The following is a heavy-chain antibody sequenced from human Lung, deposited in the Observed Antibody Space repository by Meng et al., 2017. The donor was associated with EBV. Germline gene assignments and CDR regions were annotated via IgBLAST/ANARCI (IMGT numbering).Heavy chain of an antibody. CDR2: IYHSGST. CDR3: ARSTFDY. J-gene: IGHJ4*02. Sequence: QVQLQESGVGLLKPSQTLSLTCAVSGGSISSGGYSWSWMRQPPGKGLEWIRYIYHSGSTYYNPSLKSRVTISVDRSKSQFSLELSSVTAADTAVYYCARSTFDYWGQGTLVTVSS. D-gene: IGHD1-26*01. CDR1: GGSISSGGYS. V-gene: IGHV4-30-2*01.